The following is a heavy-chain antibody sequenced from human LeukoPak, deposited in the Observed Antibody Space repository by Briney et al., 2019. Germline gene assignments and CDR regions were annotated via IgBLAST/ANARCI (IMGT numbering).Heavy chain of an antibody. J-gene: IGHJ6*04. Sequence: GGSLRLSCAASGFTFSSYEMNWVRQAPGKGLEWVSYISSSGSTIYYADSVKGRSTISRDNAKNSLYLQMNSLRAEDTAVYYCARDLGFGELLSDYYYYYGMDVWGKGTTVTVSS. CDR2: ISSSGSTI. V-gene: IGHV3-48*03. CDR1: GFTFSSYE. CDR3: ARDLGFGELLSDYYYYYGMDV. D-gene: IGHD3-10*01.